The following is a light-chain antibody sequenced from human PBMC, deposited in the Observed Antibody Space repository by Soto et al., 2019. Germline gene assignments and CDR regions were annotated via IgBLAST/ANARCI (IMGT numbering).Light chain of an antibody. V-gene: IGKV4-1*01. CDR2: WAS. CDR3: QQYYSTWWT. Sequence: DVLMTQSPDSLAVSLGERATINCKSSETILYSSNNRNYLAWYQLKPGQPPKLLIYWASTRESGVPDRFSGSGSGTDFTLTISSLQAEDVAVYYCQQYYSTWWTFGQGTKVDIK. CDR1: ETILYSSNNRNY. J-gene: IGKJ1*01.